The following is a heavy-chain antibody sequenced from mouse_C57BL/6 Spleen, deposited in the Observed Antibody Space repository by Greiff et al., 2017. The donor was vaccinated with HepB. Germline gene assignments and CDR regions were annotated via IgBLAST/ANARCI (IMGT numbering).Heavy chain of an antibody. V-gene: IGHV1-64*01. J-gene: IGHJ4*01. CDR3: AREGYSNYYAMDY. CDR1: GYTFTSYW. Sequence: QVQLQQPGAELVKPGASVKLSCKASGYTFTSYWMHWVKQRPGQGLEWIGMIHPNSGSTNYNEKFKSKATLTVDKSSSTAYMQLSSLTSEDSAVYYCAREGYSNYYAMDYWGQGTSVTVSS. CDR2: IHPNSGST. D-gene: IGHD2-5*01.